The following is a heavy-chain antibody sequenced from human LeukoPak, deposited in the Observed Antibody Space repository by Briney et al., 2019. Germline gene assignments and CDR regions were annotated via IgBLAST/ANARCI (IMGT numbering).Heavy chain of an antibody. J-gene: IGHJ5*02. D-gene: IGHD3-16*01. CDR1: GYSISSGYY. CDR2: IYHSGST. CDR3: AGGEMMWFDP. V-gene: IGHV4-38-2*02. Sequence: SETLSLTCTVSGYSISSGYYWGWIRQPPGKGLEWIGSIYHSGSTYYNPSLKSRVTISVDTSKNQFSLKLSSVTAADTAVYYCAGGEMMWFDPWGQGTLVTVSS.